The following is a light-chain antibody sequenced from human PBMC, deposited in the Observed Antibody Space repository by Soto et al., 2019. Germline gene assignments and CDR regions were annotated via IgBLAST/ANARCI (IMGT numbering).Light chain of an antibody. V-gene: IGKV1-5*03. CDR3: QQYNRYWT. Sequence: GDRVTITCRASQSIGRWLAWFQQKPGKAPNLLIYDASTLESGVPSRFSGSGSGTESTLTISSLQSDDFASYYCQQYNRYWTFGEGTKVDIK. J-gene: IGKJ1*01. CDR2: DAS. CDR1: QSIGRW.